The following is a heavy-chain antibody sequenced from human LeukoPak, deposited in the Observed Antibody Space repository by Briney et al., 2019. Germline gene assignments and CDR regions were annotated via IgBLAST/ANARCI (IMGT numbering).Heavy chain of an antibody. CDR2: IYHSGST. D-gene: IGHD6-13*01. V-gene: IGHV4-4*02. CDR1: GGSISSSNW. Sequence: SETLSLTCAVSGGSISSSNWWSWVRQPPGKGLEWIGEIYHSGSTNYNPSLKSRVTISVDKSKNQFSLKLSSVTAADTAVYYCARGYSSSWFGNYFDYWGQGTLVTVSS. J-gene: IGHJ4*02. CDR3: ARGYSSSWFGNYFDY.